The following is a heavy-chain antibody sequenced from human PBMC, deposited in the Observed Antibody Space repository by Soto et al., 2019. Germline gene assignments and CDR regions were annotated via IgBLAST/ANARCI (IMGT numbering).Heavy chain of an antibody. J-gene: IGHJ4*02. CDR2: ISSSSSYI. CDR1: GFTFSSYS. D-gene: IGHD6-19*01. Sequence: PGGSLRLSCAASGFTFSSYSMNWVRQAPGKGLECVSSISSSSSYIYYADSVKGRFTISRDSAKNSLYLQMNGLRAEDTAVYYCARDNYNSGSYELDYWGQGTLVTVSS. V-gene: IGHV3-21*01. CDR3: ARDNYNSGSYELDY.